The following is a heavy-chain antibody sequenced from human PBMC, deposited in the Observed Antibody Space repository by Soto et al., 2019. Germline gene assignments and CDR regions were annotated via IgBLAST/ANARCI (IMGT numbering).Heavy chain of an antibody. V-gene: IGHV1-3*01. CDR1: GYTFTSYA. CDR2: INAGNGNT. Sequence: ASVKVSCKASGYTFTSYAMHWVRQAPGQRLEWMGWINAGNGNTKYSQKFQGRVTITRDTSASTAYMELSSLRSEDTAVYYCAREEQQLGPPYYYYGMDVWGQGTTVTVSS. CDR3: AREEQQLGPPYYYYGMDV. D-gene: IGHD6-13*01. J-gene: IGHJ6*02.